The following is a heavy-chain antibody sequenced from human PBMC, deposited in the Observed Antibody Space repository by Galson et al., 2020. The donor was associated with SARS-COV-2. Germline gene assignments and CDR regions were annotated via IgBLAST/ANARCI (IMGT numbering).Heavy chain of an antibody. V-gene: IGHV1-46*04. J-gene: IGHJ4*02. CDR1: GYTFISFS. Sequence: ASVKVSCKASGYTFISFSIHWVRQAPGQGLAWLGVINPSGHITSYAQKLLGRVTMTRDMSTQTVYMELSSLTSEDTAVYYCAREWGDINSSVFDYWGEGSLVVVSS. CDR2: INPSGHIT. D-gene: IGHD2-21*01. CDR3: AREWGDINSSVFDY.